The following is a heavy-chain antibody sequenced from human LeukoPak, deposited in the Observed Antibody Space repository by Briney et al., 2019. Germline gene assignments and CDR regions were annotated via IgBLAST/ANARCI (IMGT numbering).Heavy chain of an antibody. J-gene: IGHJ4*02. V-gene: IGHV3-72*01. CDR3: GRSPVGIAPIHY. D-gene: IGHD1-26*01. Sequence: GGSLRLSCAVSGFTFSDHHMDWVRQAPGEGLEWVGRIRNKASRYTTEYAASVEGRFTISGDDSENSLFLQMSSLKTEDTAVYYCGRSPVGIAPIHYWGEGTLLTVSS. CDR1: GFTFSDHH. CDR2: IRNKASRYTT.